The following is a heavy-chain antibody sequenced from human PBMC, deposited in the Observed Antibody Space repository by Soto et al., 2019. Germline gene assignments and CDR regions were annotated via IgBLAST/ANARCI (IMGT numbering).Heavy chain of an antibody. V-gene: IGHV1-3*01. J-gene: IGHJ6*02. CDR1: GYSFSTHS. CDR3: ARGKGMEENYYYYGMDV. CDR2: INGGNGNT. D-gene: IGHD1-1*01. Sequence: QVQVVQSGAEVKKPGASVKISCKASGYSFSTHSIHWVRQAPGQGLEWMGWINGGNGNTKYSQKFRDRVTITRDALASTGYMELSSLRSEDTAVYYCARGKGMEENYYYYGMDVWGQGTTVTVSS.